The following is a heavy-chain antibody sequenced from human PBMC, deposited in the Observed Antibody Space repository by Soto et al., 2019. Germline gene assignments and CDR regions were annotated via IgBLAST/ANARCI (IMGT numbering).Heavy chain of an antibody. CDR2: FDPEDGET. CDR1: GYTLTELS. CDR3: ARDLQFYSDSSGYRDVFDI. J-gene: IGHJ3*02. V-gene: IGHV1-24*01. D-gene: IGHD3-22*01. Sequence: ASAKVSCKVSGYTLTELSMHWVRQAPGKGLEWMGGFDPEDGETIYAQKFQGRVTMTEDTSTDTAYMELSSLRSDDTAVYYCARDLQFYSDSSGYRDVFDIWGQGTMVTVSS.